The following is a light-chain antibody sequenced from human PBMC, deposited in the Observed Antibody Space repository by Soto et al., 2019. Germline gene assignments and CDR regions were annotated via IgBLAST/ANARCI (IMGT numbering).Light chain of an antibody. CDR1: QSVGGNY. V-gene: IGKV3-20*01. CDR3: QQYGSSPYT. J-gene: IGKJ2*01. CDR2: VAS. Sequence: EIVLTQSPGTLSLSPGERVILSCRASQSVGGNYVAWYQQKPGQAPSVLINVASNRPTGIPDRFSGSGSGTDFTLTISRLEPEDFAVYYCQQYGSSPYTFGQGTKLEIK.